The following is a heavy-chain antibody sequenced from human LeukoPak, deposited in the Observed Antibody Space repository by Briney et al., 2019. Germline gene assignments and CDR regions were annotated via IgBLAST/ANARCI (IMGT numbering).Heavy chain of an antibody. CDR2: INPNSGGT. V-gene: IGHV1-2*02. CDR3: AIEGVTTPNYHYYYGMDV. CDR1: GYTFTGYY. D-gene: IGHD4-17*01. Sequence: ASVKVSCKASGYTFTGYYMHWVRQAPGQGLEWMGWINPNSGGTNYAQKFQGRVTMTRDTSISTAYMELSRLRSDDTAVYYCAIEGVTTPNYHYYYGMDVWGQGTTVTVSS. J-gene: IGHJ6*02.